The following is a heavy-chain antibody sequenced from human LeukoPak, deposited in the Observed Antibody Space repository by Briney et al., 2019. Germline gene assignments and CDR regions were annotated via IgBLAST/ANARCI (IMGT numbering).Heavy chain of an antibody. CDR2: IKEDGTET. CDR1: GFMFSSNW. J-gene: IGHJ4*02. CDR3: AREIYFDWLLID. V-gene: IGHV3-7*03. Sequence: GGSLRLSCAASGFMFSSNWMSWVRLAPGKGLEWVANIKEDGTETYYVDSVKGRFTISRDNAKNSLYLQMNSLRAEDTAVYYCAREIYFDWLLIDWGQGTLVAVSS. D-gene: IGHD3-9*01.